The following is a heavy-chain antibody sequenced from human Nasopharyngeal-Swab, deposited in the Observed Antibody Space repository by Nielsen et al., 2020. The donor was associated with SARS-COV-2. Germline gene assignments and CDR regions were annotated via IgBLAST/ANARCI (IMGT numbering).Heavy chain of an antibody. CDR2: ISYSGST. Sequence: SETLSPTCTVSGGPISPYYWTWIRRPPGKGLDWIGYISYSGSTNYNPSLKSRVTISVDTSKKKFSLRLSSLTAADTAVYYCARHAPPVYYYYMDVWGKGTTVTVSS. CDR1: GGPISPYY. V-gene: IGHV4-59*08. CDR3: ARHAPPVYYYYMDV. J-gene: IGHJ6*03.